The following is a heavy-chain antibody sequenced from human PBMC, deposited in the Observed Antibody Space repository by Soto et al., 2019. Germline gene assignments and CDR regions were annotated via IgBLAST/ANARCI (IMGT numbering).Heavy chain of an antibody. V-gene: IGHV3-23*01. D-gene: IGHD4-4*01. CDR3: AKYDGAMTTVDY. CDR2: VFGGGGST. CDR1: GFTFATHA. J-gene: IGHJ4*02. Sequence: PGGSLRLSCAASGFTFATHAMSWVRQAPGKGLEWVSCVFGGGGSTFYADSVKGRFTISRDNSKNTLYLQMDSLRAEDTAVYYCAKYDGAMTTVDYWGQGTLVTVSS.